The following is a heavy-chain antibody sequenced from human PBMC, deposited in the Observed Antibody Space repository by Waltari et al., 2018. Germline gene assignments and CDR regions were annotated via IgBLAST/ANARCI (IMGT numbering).Heavy chain of an antibody. Sequence: QVQLVQSGAEVKKPGASVKVSCKASGYTFTSYGISWVRQAPGQGLEWMGWISAYNGNTNDAQKLQGRVTMTTDTATSTAYMELRSLRSDDTAVYYCARRDIVVVPAAYEEYDYYYYMDVWGKGTTVTVSS. D-gene: IGHD2-2*01. CDR3: ARRDIVVVPAAYEEYDYYYYMDV. CDR1: GYTFTSYG. V-gene: IGHV1-18*01. CDR2: ISAYNGNT. J-gene: IGHJ6*03.